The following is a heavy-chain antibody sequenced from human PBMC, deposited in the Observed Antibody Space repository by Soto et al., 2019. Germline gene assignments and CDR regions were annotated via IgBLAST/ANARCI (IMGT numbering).Heavy chain of an antibody. J-gene: IGHJ4*02. D-gene: IGHD4-17*01. V-gene: IGHV3-53*01. CDR3: ARASDYGDYYYFDY. CDR2: IYSGGST. Sequence: GGSLRLSCAASGFTVSSNYMSWVRQAPGKGLEWVSVIYSGGSTYYADSVKGRFTISRDNSKNTLYLQMNSLRAEDTAVYYCARASDYGDYYYFDYWGQGTLVTVSS. CDR1: GFTVSSNY.